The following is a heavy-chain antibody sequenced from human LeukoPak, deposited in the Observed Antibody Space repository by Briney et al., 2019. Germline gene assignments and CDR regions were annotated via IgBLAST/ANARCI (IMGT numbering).Heavy chain of an antibody. Sequence: SXTLSLTCTVSGYSISSGYYWGWIRPPPGKGREWIGSIYHSGRTYYNPSVKSRVTISVDTSKNQFSLKLSSVTAADTAVYYCARESVVPAAIAGYWGQGTLVTVSS. J-gene: IGHJ4*02. V-gene: IGHV4-38-2*02. CDR1: GYSISSGYY. CDR3: ARESVVPAAIAGY. CDR2: IYHSGRT. D-gene: IGHD2-2*02.